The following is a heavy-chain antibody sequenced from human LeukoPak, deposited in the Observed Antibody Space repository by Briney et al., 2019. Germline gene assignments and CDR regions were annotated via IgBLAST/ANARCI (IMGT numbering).Heavy chain of an antibody. D-gene: IGHD3-22*01. CDR2: INWNGGST. J-gene: IGHJ4*02. CDR3: ARGAYYDSSGYYDYDY. Sequence: PGGSLRLSCAASGFTFDDYGMSWVRQAPGKGLEWVSGINWNGGSTGYADSVKGRFTISRDNAKNSLYLQMNSLRAEDTALYYCARGAYYDSSGYYDYDYWGQGTLVTVSS. CDR1: GFTFDDYG. V-gene: IGHV3-20*04.